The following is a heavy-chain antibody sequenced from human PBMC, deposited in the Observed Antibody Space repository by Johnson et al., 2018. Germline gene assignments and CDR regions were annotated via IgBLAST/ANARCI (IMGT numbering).Heavy chain of an antibody. D-gene: IGHD3-3*01. CDR1: GFMFSNYW. CDR2: IKQDGSEK. V-gene: IGHV3-7*01. Sequence: VQLVESGGGLVQPGGSLRLSCAASGFMFSNYWMSWVRQAPGTGMEWVANIKQDGSEKYYVDSVKGRFTIPRDNAKNSLYLQMNSLRAEDTAVYYCARDATIFGVEDDFDIGGQGTMVTVSS. CDR3: ARDATIFGVEDDFDI. J-gene: IGHJ3*02.